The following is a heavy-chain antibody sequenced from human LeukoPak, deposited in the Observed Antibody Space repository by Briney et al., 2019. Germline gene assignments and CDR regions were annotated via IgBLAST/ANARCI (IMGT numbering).Heavy chain of an antibody. V-gene: IGHV3-74*01. CDR3: ARGGGDHAFDI. CDR1: GFTFGPYW. CDR2: INNDGSDT. J-gene: IGHJ3*02. D-gene: IGHD6-25*01. Sequence: GVSLRLSCVASGFTFGPYWMHWVRQFPGKGLMWVSRINNDGSDTIYADSVKGRFTVSRDKSKDTLFLQMNSLRAEDTAVYYCARGGGDHAFDIWGQGTMVTVSS.